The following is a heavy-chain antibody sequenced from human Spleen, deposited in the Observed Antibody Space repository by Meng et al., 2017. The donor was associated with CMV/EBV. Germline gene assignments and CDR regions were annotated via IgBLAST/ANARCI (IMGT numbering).Heavy chain of an antibody. CDR3: AREKGTGDVVGATGICDC. CDR1: RFTFSSYA. CDR2: ISSSSSYI. D-gene: IGHD1-26*01. J-gene: IGHJ4*02. V-gene: IGHV3-21*06. Sequence: GESLKISCVASRFTFSSYAMSWVRQAPGKGLEWVSSISSSSSYIYYADSVKGRFTISRDNAKNSLYLQINSLRVEDTAVYYCAREKGTGDVVGATGICDCWGQGTLVTVSS.